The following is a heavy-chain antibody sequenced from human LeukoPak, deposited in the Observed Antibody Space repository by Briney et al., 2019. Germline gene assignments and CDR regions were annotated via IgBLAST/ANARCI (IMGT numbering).Heavy chain of an antibody. Sequence: SETLSLTCAVYGGSFSGYYWSWIRQPPGKGLEWIGYIYHSGSTYYNPSLKSRVTISVDRSKNQFSLKLSSVTAADTAVYYCARNPSPWYFDLWGRGTLVTVSS. CDR3: ARNPSPWYFDL. CDR1: GGSFSGYY. V-gene: IGHV4-34*01. J-gene: IGHJ2*01. CDR2: IYHSGST.